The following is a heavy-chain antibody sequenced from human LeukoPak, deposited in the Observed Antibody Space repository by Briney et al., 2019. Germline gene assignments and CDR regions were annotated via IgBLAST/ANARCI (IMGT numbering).Heavy chain of an antibody. CDR1: GFTFTSFS. V-gene: IGHV3-21*01. CDR3: VREPLSGDFDY. Sequence: PGGSLRLSCAASGFTFTSFSMNWVRHAPGKGLEWVSSISSSGSYIYYADSAKGRFTISRDNAKNSLYLQMNSLRAEDTAVYYCVREPLSGDFDYWGQGTLVTVSS. J-gene: IGHJ4*02. D-gene: IGHD2-15*01. CDR2: ISSSGSYI.